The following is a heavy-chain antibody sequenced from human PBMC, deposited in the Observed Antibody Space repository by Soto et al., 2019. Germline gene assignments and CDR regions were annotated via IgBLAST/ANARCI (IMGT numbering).Heavy chain of an antibody. D-gene: IGHD3-9*01. CDR2: FDPEDGET. J-gene: IGHJ6*02. V-gene: IGHV1-24*01. CDR3: ARGTYDYYYDILTGYYFPLAP. CDR1: GYTLTELS. Sequence: QVQLVQSGAEVKKPGASVKVSCKVSGYTLTELSMHWVRQAPGKGLEWMGGFDPEDGETIYAQKFQGRVTITADESTSTAYMELSSLRSEDTAVYYCARGTYDYYYDILTGYYFPLAPWGQGTTVTVSS.